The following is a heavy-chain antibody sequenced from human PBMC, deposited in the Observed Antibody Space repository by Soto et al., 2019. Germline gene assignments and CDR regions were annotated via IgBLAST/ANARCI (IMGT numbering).Heavy chain of an antibody. CDR3: ATSTTGGAASEYAFDI. V-gene: IGHV5-51*01. Sequence: GESLKISCKGSGYSFTSYWIGWVRQMPGKGLEWMGIIYPGDSDTRYSPSFQGQVTISADKSISTAYLQWSSLKASDTAMYYCATSTTGGAASEYAFDIWGQGTMGTVSS. CDR2: IYPGDSDT. J-gene: IGHJ3*02. CDR1: GYSFTSYW. D-gene: IGHD6-25*01.